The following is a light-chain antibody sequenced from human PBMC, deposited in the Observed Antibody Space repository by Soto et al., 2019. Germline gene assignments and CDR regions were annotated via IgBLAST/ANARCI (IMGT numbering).Light chain of an antibody. Sequence: EIVLTQSPGTLSLSPGERATLSCRASQSVSRSFLAWYQQKPGQAPRLLIYGASSRATGIPDRFSGSGSGTDFTLTISRLEPEDSALYYCQQYDTSPRTFGQGNTLEI. CDR1: QSVSRSF. CDR2: GAS. CDR3: QQYDTSPRT. V-gene: IGKV3-20*01. J-gene: IGKJ2*01.